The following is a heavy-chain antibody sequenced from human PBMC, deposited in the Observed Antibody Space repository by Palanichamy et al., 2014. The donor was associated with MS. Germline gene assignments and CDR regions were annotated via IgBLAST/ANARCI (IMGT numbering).Heavy chain of an antibody. CDR2: IYWDDDK. V-gene: IGHV2-5*02. J-gene: IGHJ4*02. D-gene: IGHD3-10*01. Sequence: ITLKESGPTLVKPTQTPPLTCTFSGFSLSTSGVGVGWIRQPPGKALEWLALIYWDDDKRYSPSLKSRLTITKDTSKNQVVLTMTNMDPVDTATYYCAHRTMVRGALDYWGQGTLVTVSS. CDR3: AHRTMVRGALDY. CDR1: GFSLSTSGVG.